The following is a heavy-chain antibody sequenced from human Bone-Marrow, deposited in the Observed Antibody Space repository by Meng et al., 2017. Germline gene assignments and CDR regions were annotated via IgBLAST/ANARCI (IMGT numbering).Heavy chain of an antibody. CDR1: GGSITSASW. D-gene: IGHD2-21*01. J-gene: IGHJ4*02. CDR3: AREGVPYVPGDL. CDR2: IHLNGRP. V-gene: IGHV4-4*02. Sequence: QVQLQESGPGEGKPSGTLARTCAVSGGSITSASWWSWGRQPPGKGLEWIGEIHLNGRPNYNPSLKSRVTISIDKSENHFSLKLTSVTAADTALYYCAREGVPYVPGDLWGQGTLVTVSS.